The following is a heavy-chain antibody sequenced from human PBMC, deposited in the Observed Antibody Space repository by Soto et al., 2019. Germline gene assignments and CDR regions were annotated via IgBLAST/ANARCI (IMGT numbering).Heavy chain of an antibody. CDR2: LWCDGGNT. CDR3: AREGHIHEGGAFDI. V-gene: IGHV3-33*01. D-gene: IGHD2-21*01. J-gene: IGHJ3*02. Sequence: EGSLRLSCAASGFTYNSYGINWVRQAPGNGLEWVGVLWCDGGNTYYADSLKGRFTMSRDKSKNRLCLQMYSLRAEDTAVYYCAREGHIHEGGAFDIWGQGTMVTVS. CDR1: GFTYNSYG.